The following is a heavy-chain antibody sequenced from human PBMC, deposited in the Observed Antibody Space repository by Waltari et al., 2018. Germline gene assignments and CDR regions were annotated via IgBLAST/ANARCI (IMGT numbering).Heavy chain of an antibody. J-gene: IGHJ4*02. CDR2: IGGGCGHI. CDR3: VRESPIAVAGS. CDR1: GFHFTNYP. Sequence: EVQLLESGGGLVQPGGSMRLSCAASGFHFTNYPMSWVRQAPGKGLEWVSAIGGGCGHIYYADSVNGRFTISRDNSNNTVYLQMNSLRVDDTAVYYCVRESPIAVAGSWGQGTLVTVSS. D-gene: IGHD6-19*01. V-gene: IGHV3-23*01.